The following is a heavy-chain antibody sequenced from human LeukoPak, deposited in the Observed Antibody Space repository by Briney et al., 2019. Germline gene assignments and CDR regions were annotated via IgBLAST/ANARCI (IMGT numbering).Heavy chain of an antibody. CDR1: GGSISGYY. D-gene: IGHD6-19*01. CDR2: IYYRGFT. Sequence: SETLSLTCTVSGGSISGYYWSWIRQPPGKGLEWICYIYYRGFTIYNPSLKSRVTMSVDTSGNYFSLKLNSVTAADTAVYYCARHDEIPVFRNGLDVWGQGTTVTVS. CDR3: ARHDEIPVFRNGLDV. J-gene: IGHJ6*02. V-gene: IGHV4-59*08.